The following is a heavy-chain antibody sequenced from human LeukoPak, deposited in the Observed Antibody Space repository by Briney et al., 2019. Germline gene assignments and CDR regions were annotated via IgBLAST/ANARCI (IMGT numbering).Heavy chain of an antibody. J-gene: IGHJ4*02. Sequence: GGSLRLSCAASGFTFSSYGMHWVRQAPGEGLEWVAVISYDGSNKYYADSVKGRFTISRDNSKNTLYLQMNSLRAEDTAVYYCAGRAGDWFHFDYWGQGTLVTVSS. V-gene: IGHV3-30*03. D-gene: IGHD7-27*01. CDR3: AGRAGDWFHFDY. CDR2: ISYDGSNK. CDR1: GFTFSSYG.